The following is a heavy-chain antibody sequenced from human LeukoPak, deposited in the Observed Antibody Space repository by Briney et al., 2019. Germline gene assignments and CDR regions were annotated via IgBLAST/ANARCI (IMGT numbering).Heavy chain of an antibody. Sequence: GGSLRLSCAASGFTFSSYAMSWVRQAPGKGLEWVSIISGSGFSTNYADSVKGRFTISRDNPKNTLYLQMNSLRVEDTAVYYCAKGSGEYYYYYMDVWGKGTTVTVSS. D-gene: IGHD2-15*01. V-gene: IGHV3-23*01. CDR3: AKGSGEYYYYYMDV. CDR2: ISGSGFST. J-gene: IGHJ6*03. CDR1: GFTFSSYA.